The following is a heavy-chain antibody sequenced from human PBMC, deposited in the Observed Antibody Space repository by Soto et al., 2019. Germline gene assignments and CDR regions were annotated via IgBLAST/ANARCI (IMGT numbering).Heavy chain of an antibody. D-gene: IGHD2-21*02. CDR1: GGSFSGYY. V-gene: IGHV4-34*01. CDR3: ARVVVTTRSVYCFDP. Sequence: SETLSLTCAVYGGSFSGYYWSWIRQPPGKGLEWIGEINHSGNTNYNPSLKSRVTISVDTSKNQFSLKLSSVTAADTAFYYCARVVVTTRSVYCFDPLVQGTLVT. CDR2: INHSGNT. J-gene: IGHJ5*02.